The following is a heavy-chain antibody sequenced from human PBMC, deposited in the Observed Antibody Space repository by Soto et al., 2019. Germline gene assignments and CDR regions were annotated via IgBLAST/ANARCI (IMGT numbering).Heavy chain of an antibody. V-gene: IGHV1-18*01. CDR3: ARRRFELDY. D-gene: IGHD3-3*01. CDR2: ISVYNGNT. Sequence: QVQLVQSGTEVKKPGASVKVSCKASGHTFTSYGISWVRQAPGQGLEWMGGISVYNGNTNYAQKFQGRVTMTTDTSTGTAYMELWSLRSDDTAVYYCARRRFELDYWGQGTLVTVSS. J-gene: IGHJ4*02. CDR1: GHTFTSYG.